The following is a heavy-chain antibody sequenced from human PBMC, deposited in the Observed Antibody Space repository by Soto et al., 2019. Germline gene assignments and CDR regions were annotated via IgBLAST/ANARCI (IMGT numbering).Heavy chain of an antibody. CDR1: GGSISSGGYY. V-gene: IGHV4-31*03. D-gene: IGHD5-12*01. CDR3: ARGAATIVMRNWFDP. CDR2: IYYSGST. J-gene: IGHJ5*02. Sequence: SETLSLTCTVSGGSISSGGYYWSWIRQHPGKGLEWIGYIYYSGSTYYNPSLKSRVTISVDTSKNQFSLKLSSVTAADTAVYYCARGAATIVMRNWFDPWGQGTLVTVSS.